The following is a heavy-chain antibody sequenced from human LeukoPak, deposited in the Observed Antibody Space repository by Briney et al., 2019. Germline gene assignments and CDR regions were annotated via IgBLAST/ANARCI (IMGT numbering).Heavy chain of an antibody. CDR2: IYYSGST. Sequence: PSETLSLTCTVSGGSISSYYWSWIRQPPGKGLEWIGYIYYSGSTYYNPSLKSRVTISVDTSKNQFSLKLSSVTAADTAVYYCARRAAIPKPTTVTGFDPWGQGTLVTVSS. J-gene: IGHJ5*02. CDR3: ARRAAIPKPTTVTGFDP. CDR1: GGSISSYY. V-gene: IGHV4-59*12. D-gene: IGHD2-2*02.